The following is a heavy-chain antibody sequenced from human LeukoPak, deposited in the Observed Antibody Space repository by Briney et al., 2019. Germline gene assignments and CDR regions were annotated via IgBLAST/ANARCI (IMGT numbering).Heavy chain of an antibody. V-gene: IGHV3-48*04. CDR3: AREGEYYYDSSGYFPDV. D-gene: IGHD3-22*01. Sequence: GGSLRLSCAASGFTLSSYGMTWVRQAPGKGLEWVSYISSSGSTIYYADSVKGRFTISRDNAKNSLYLQMNSLRAEDTAVYYCAREGEYYYDSSGYFPDVWGQGTTVTVSS. CDR2: ISSSGSTI. CDR1: GFTLSSYG. J-gene: IGHJ6*02.